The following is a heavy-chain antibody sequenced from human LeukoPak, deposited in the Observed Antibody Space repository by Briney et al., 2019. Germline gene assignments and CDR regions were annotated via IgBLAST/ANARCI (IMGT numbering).Heavy chain of an antibody. CDR2: IYTSGST. Sequence: SETLSLTCTVSGGSISSYYWSWIRQPAGKGLEWIGRIYTSGSTNYNPSLKSRVTLSVDTSKNQFSLKLSSVTAADTAVYYCARGGRFLEWFAFDYWGQGTLVTVSS. CDR3: ARGGRFLEWFAFDY. J-gene: IGHJ4*02. D-gene: IGHD3-3*01. CDR1: GGSISSYY. V-gene: IGHV4-4*07.